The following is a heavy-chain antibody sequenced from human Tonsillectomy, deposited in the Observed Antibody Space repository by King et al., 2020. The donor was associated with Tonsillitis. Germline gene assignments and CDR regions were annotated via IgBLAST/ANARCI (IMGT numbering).Heavy chain of an antibody. CDR2: ISSSSSYI. Sequence: QLVQSGGGLVKPGGSLRLSCAASGFTFSSYSMNWVRQAPGKGLEWVSSISSSSSYIYYADSVKGRFTISRDNAKNSLYLQMNSLRAEDTAVYYCARTYVAAAGPFHYWGQGTLVTVSS. V-gene: IGHV3-21*01. CDR1: GFTFSSYS. J-gene: IGHJ4*02. CDR3: ARTYVAAAGPFHY. D-gene: IGHD6-13*01.